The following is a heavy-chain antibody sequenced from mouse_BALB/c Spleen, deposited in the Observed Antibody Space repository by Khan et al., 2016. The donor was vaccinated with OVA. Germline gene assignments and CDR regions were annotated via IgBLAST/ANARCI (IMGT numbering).Heavy chain of an antibody. V-gene: IGHV3-8*02. CDR3: PTSYGSRAMDY. D-gene: IGHD1-1*01. CDR1: GDYITSGF. J-gene: IGHJ4*01. Sequence: EVQLQESGPSLVKPSQTLSLTCSVTGDYITSGFWNWIRKFPGNKFEYLGYITYSGNIYYNPSLKSRISITRDTSKSQYYLQLNSVTTEDTATYDCPTSYGSRAMDYWGEGTSVTVSS. CDR2: ITYSGNI.